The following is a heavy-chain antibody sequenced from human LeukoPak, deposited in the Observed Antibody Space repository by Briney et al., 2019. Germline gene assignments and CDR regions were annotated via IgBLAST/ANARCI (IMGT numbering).Heavy chain of an antibody. CDR2: ISSSSSYI. CDR1: GFTFSSYS. J-gene: IGHJ6*04. CDR3: ARGGRGGYCSGGSCYSGHGMDV. V-gene: IGHV3-21*01. Sequence: GGSLRLSCTASGFTFSSYSMNWVRQAPGKGLEWVSSISSSSSYIYYADSVKGRFTISRDNAKNSLYLQMNSLRAEDTAVYYCARGGRGGYCSGGSCYSGHGMDVWGKGTTVTVSS. D-gene: IGHD2-15*01.